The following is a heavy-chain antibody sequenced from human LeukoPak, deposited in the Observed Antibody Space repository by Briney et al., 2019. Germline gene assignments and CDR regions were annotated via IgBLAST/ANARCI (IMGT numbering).Heavy chain of an antibody. D-gene: IGHD5-24*01. V-gene: IGHV1-69*01. CDR3: VRAMAPLDTFNYQYAMDV. CDR1: GGTFSSYA. J-gene: IGHJ6*02. Sequence: PVKVSCKASGGTFSSYAISWVRQAPGQGLEWMGGIIPIFGTANYAQKFQGRVTITADESTEIVYMELSSLRSEDTAVYYCVRAMAPLDTFNYQYAMDVWGQGTMVTVSS. CDR2: IIPIFGTA.